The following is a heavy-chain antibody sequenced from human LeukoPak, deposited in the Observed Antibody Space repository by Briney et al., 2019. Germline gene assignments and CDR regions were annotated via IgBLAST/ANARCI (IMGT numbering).Heavy chain of an antibody. D-gene: IGHD1-26*01. CDR2: IYYSGST. Sequence: SETLSLTCTVSGGSISSHYWSWIRQPPGKGLEWIGYIYYSGSTNYNPSLKSRVTISVDTSKNQFSLKLSSVTAADTAVYYCARGQYSGSYFSGQVVYFDYWGQGTLVTVSS. V-gene: IGHV4-59*11. CDR3: ARGQYSGSYFSGQVVYFDY. CDR1: GGSISSHY. J-gene: IGHJ4*02.